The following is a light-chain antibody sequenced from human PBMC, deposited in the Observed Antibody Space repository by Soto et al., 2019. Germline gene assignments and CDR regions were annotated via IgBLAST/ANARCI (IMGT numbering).Light chain of an antibody. V-gene: IGKV3-20*01. Sequence: EIVLTQSPGTLSLSPGERATLSCRASQSVSSDYLAWCQQSPGQAPRLLIYGASRRATGIPDRFSGSGSGTDFTLTISRLEPEDFAMYYCHQYGSSPLTFGGGTKVDIK. J-gene: IGKJ4*01. CDR1: QSVSSDY. CDR2: GAS. CDR3: HQYGSSPLT.